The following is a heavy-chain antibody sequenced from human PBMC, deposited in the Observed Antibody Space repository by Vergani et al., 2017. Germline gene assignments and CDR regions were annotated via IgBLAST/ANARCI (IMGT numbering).Heavy chain of an antibody. D-gene: IGHD3-9*01. Sequence: QVQLVQSGAEVKKPGASVKVSCKASGYTFTSYYMHWVRQAPGQGLEWMGIINPNGGSTSYAQKFQGRVTITRDTSTSTVYVEVTSLRSDDTAVYYCAREPPLTGFFDYWGQGTLVTVSS. CDR2: INPNGGST. CDR3: AREPPLTGFFDY. J-gene: IGHJ4*02. V-gene: IGHV1-46*03. CDR1: GYTFTSYY.